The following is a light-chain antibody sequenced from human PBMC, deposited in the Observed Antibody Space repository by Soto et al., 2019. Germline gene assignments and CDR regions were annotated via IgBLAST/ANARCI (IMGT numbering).Light chain of an antibody. CDR2: DVG. V-gene: IGLV2-14*01. Sequence: QSALTQPASVSGSPGQSITISCTGTSSDVGGYNYVSWYQQHPGKAPKLMIYDVGNQPSGVSHRFSGSKSGNTASLMISGLQAEDEAAYYCSSYTSSSTPYVFGTGTKVTVL. J-gene: IGLJ1*01. CDR1: SSDVGGYNY. CDR3: SSYTSSSTPYV.